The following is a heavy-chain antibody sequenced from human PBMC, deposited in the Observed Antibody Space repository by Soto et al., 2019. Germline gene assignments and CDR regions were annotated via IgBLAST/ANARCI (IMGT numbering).Heavy chain of an antibody. CDR3: ARVGGINWFDP. D-gene: IGHD1-20*01. J-gene: IGHJ5*02. Sequence: QVQLQESGPGLVKPSQTLSLTCTVSGGSISSGGYYWSWIRQHPGKGLEWIGYIYYSGSTYYNPCLRRRVTISVDTSKNQFSLKLSSVTAADTAVYYCARVGGINWFDPWGQGTLVTVSS. CDR1: GGSISSGGYY. CDR2: IYYSGST. V-gene: IGHV4-31*03.